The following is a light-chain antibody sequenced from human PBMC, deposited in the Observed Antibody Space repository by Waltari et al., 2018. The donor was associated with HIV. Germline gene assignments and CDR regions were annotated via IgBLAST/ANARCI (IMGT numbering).Light chain of an antibody. Sequence: EIVLTQSPATLSLSPGERATISCRASQSVNNSLAWYQQKPGQAPRLLISDASNRAPGIPVRFSGSGSGTDFTLTISSLEPEDFAVYYCQQRSNWPPITFGQGTRLEI. CDR3: QQRSNWPPIT. CDR2: DAS. V-gene: IGKV3-11*01. CDR1: QSVNNS. J-gene: IGKJ5*01.